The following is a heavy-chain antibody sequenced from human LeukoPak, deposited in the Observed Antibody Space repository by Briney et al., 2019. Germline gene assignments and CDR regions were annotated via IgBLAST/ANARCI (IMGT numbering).Heavy chain of an antibody. CDR2: INPSDGST. V-gene: IGHV1-46*01. CDR3: ARDRGSSWYGGLGY. Sequence: ASVKVSCKASGYTFTSYYIHWVRQAPGQGLEWMGIINPSDGSTSYAQKFQGRVTMTRDMSTTTVYMELSSLRSEDTAVYYCARDRGSSWYGGLGYWGQGTLVTVSS. J-gene: IGHJ4*02. CDR1: GYTFTSYY. D-gene: IGHD6-13*01.